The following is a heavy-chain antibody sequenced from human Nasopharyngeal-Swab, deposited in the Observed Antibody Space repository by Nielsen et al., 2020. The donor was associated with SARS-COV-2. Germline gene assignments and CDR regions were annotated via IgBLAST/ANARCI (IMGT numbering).Heavy chain of an antibody. D-gene: IGHD1-26*01. CDR1: GFTFNSYG. CDR2: IWYDGSNK. J-gene: IGHJ4*02. CDR3: ARDIGVGATPQDY. V-gene: IGHV3-33*01. Sequence: GESLKISCAASGFTFNSYGMHWVRQAPGKGLEWVAVIWYDGSNKYYADSVKGRFTISRDNSKNTLYLQMNSLRAEDTAVYYCARDIGVGATPQDYWGQGTLVTVSS.